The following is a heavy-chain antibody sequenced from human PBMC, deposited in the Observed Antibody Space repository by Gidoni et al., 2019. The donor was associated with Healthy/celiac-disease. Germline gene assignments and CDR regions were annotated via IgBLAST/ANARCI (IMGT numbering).Heavy chain of an antibody. CDR1: GCPFSSSA. Sequence: QVQLVQSGAEVTTPGSSVKVSCKASGCPFSSSAISWVRQAPGQGLEWMGGIIPIFGTANYAQKFQGRVTITADESTSTAYMELSSLRSEDTAVYYCARDNHYYDSSGYYSHYFDYWGQGTLVTVSS. CDR2: IIPIFGTA. CDR3: ARDNHYYDSSGYYSHYFDY. D-gene: IGHD3-22*01. J-gene: IGHJ4*02. V-gene: IGHV1-69*01.